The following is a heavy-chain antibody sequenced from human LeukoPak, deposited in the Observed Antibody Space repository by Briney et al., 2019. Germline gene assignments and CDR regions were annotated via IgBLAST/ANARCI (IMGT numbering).Heavy chain of an antibody. CDR3: ARNYQQPPYYYYYYMDV. J-gene: IGHJ6*03. V-gene: IGHV1-3*01. CDR1: GFTFSSYA. CDR2: INPGNGNT. Sequence: ASVKVSCKASGFTFSSYAMHWVRQAPGQRLEWMGWINPGNGNTQYSQKFQGRVTITRDTSASTAYMELSSLRSDDTAVYYCARNYQQPPYYYYYYMDVWGKGTTVTVSS. D-gene: IGHD2-2*01.